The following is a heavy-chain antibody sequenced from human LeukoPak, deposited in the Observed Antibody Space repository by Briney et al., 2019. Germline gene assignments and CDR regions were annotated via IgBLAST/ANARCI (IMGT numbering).Heavy chain of an antibody. CDR3: AREVRARDDKFYYYMDV. CDR1: GYSISSGYL. V-gene: IGHV4-38-2*02. D-gene: IGHD3-10*01. CDR2: IHNSGST. J-gene: IGHJ6*03. Sequence: SETLPLTCSVSGYSISSGYLWGWIRQPPGKGLEWIATIHNSGSTYYNPSLKSRVAISVDTSKNQFSLKLSSVTAADTAAYYCAREVRARDDKFYYYMDVWGKGTTVTVSS.